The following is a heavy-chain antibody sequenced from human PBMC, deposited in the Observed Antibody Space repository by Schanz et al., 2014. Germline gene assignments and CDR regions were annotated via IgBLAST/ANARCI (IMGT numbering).Heavy chain of an antibody. D-gene: IGHD3-3*01. Sequence: EVQLLESGGGLAQPGGSLRLACAASGFNFNTYAMSWVRQAPGKGLEWVSGLTEGGGGTYYTDAVKGRFTISRDSSKNTLYLQMNSLRAEDTAVYYCARGVRIDYWGQGTLVTVSS. V-gene: IGHV3-23*01. J-gene: IGHJ4*02. CDR3: ARGVRIDY. CDR2: LTEGGGGT. CDR1: GFNFNTYA.